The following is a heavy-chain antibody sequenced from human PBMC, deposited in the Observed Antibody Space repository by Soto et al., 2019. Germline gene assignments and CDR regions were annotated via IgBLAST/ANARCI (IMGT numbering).Heavy chain of an antibody. CDR2: IYYSWST. V-gene: IGHV4-30-4*01. J-gene: IGHJ4*02. D-gene: IGHD5-18*01. CDR3: ARGPEIQLWSPIDY. Sequence: SETLSLTCTVSGGSISSGDYYWSWIRQPPGKGREWFGYIYYSWSTDYNPSLKSRLSISVDTSKNHSSLTLTSVTAADTAVYYCARGPEIQLWSPIDYWGQGTLVTVSS. CDR1: GGSISSGDYY.